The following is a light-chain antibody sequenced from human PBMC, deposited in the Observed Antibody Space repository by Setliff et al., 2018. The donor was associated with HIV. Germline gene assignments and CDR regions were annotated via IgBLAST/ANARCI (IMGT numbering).Light chain of an antibody. Sequence: QSALTQPRSVSGSPGQSVTIFCTGTSSDVGGYKYVSWYQQHPGKAPKLMIYDVSKRPSGVPDRFSGSKSGNTASLTISGLQAEDEADYYCCSYAGSYTFGYVFGTGTKVTVL. CDR2: DVS. CDR1: SSDVGGYKY. CDR3: CSYAGSYTFGYV. J-gene: IGLJ1*01. V-gene: IGLV2-11*01.